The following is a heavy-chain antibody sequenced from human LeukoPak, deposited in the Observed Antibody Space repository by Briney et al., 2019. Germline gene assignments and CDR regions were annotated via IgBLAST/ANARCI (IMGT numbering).Heavy chain of an antibody. J-gene: IGHJ4*02. CDR2: IYYSGST. V-gene: IGHV4-39*01. CDR3: AQSGSYFFFDY. D-gene: IGHD3-10*01. CDR1: GGSISSGGYY. Sequence: SETLSLTCTVSGGSISSGGYYWSWIRQPPGKGLEWIGSIYYSGSTYYNPSLKSRVTVSVDTSKNQFSLKLSSVTAADTAVYYCAQSGSYFFFDYWGQGTLVTVSS.